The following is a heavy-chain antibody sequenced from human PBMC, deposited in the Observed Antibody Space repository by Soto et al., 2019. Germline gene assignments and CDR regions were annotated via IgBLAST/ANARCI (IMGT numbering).Heavy chain of an antibody. CDR2: INGPGDDT. V-gene: IGHV3-23*01. J-gene: IGHJ4*03. CDR3: AKKEEYEHVWGKYPLD. CDR1: GFTFHNYA. Sequence: EVQLLEAGGNLVQPGGSLRLSCAASGFTFHNYAMSWVRQAPGKGLEWVSSINGPGDDTYYADSVKGRFTISRDNSKNTLYLQMNSLRDEDTALYYCAKKEEYEHVWGKYPLDWGRGTLVIVSS. D-gene: IGHD3-16*01.